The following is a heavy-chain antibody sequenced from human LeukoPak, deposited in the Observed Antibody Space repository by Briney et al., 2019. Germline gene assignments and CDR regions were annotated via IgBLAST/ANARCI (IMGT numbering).Heavy chain of an antibody. CDR3: ARGRENEYGSGSLPLYYHYYGMDV. Sequence: SETLSLTCAVYGGSFSNYYWSWIRQPPGKGLEWVGEINHSGSTNYNPSLKSRVTISVDTSKNQFSRKLSSMTAADTAVYYCARGRENEYGSGSLPLYYHYYGMDVWGKGTTVTVSS. J-gene: IGHJ6*04. D-gene: IGHD3-10*01. CDR2: INHSGST. V-gene: IGHV4-34*01. CDR1: GGSFSNYY.